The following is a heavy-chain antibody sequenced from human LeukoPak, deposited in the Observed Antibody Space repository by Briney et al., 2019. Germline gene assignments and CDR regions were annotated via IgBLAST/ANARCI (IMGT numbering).Heavy chain of an antibody. J-gene: IGHJ5*02. CDR1: SGSISSSSYC. V-gene: IGHV4-39*01. CDR2: IYYSGST. CDR3: ASLLGEYTYVYH. Sequence: SETLSLTCTVSSGSISSSSYCWGWIRQPPGKGLEWIGSIYYSGSTYHNPSLRSRVTISVDTSKNQFSLRLSSVTAADTAVYYCASLLGEYTYVYHWGQGTLVTVSS. D-gene: IGHD5-18*01.